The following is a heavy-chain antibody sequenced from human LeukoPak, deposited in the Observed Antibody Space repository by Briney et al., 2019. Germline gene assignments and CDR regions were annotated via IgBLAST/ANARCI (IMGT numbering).Heavy chain of an antibody. CDR2: INSGGST. Sequence: PGGSLRLSCAVYGFTVSSNYMSWVHQAPGKGLEWVSIINSGGSTYYADSVKGRFTISRDNSKNTLYLHMNSLRAEDTAVYYCARDDGQGGPFDFWRQGTLVTVSS. V-gene: IGHV3-53*01. CDR1: GFTVSSNY. CDR3: ARDDGQGGPFDF. J-gene: IGHJ4*02. D-gene: IGHD3-16*01.